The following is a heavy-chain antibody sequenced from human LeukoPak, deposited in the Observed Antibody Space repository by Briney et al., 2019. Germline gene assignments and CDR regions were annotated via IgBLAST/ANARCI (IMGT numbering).Heavy chain of an antibody. Sequence: PGGSLRLSCAASGFTFGSYEMNWVRQAPGKGLEWVSYISSSSTIYYADSVRGRFTISRDNAKNSLYLQMNSLRAEDTAVYYCAKETYSSGWYPYFDYWGQGTLVTVSS. CDR3: AKETYSSGWYPYFDY. CDR2: ISSSSTI. J-gene: IGHJ4*02. V-gene: IGHV3-48*03. D-gene: IGHD6-19*01. CDR1: GFTFGSYE.